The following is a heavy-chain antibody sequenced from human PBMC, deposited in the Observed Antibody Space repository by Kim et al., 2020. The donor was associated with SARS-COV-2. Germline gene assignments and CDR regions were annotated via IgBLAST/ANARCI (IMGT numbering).Heavy chain of an antibody. D-gene: IGHD4-17*01. V-gene: IGHV3-43*01. Sequence: GGSLRLSCAASGFTFDDYTMHWVRQAPGKGLEWVSLISWDGGSTYYADSVKGRFTISRDNSKNSLYLQMNSLRTEDTALYYCAKDMMGRSMHDYGDPSPYYYYGMDVWGQGTTVTVSS. CDR1: GFTFDDYT. J-gene: IGHJ6*02. CDR2: ISWDGGST. CDR3: AKDMMGRSMHDYGDPSPYYYYGMDV.